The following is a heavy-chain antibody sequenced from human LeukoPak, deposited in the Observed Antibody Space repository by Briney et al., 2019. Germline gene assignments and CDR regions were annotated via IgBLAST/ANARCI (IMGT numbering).Heavy chain of an antibody. CDR3: ARIRTTVTTIYWRYPGPKDETTLLCLDV. D-gene: IGHD4-11*01. CDR1: VYTLSSYD. CDR2: MNPKSGLT. Sequence: GASAKVSRKASVYTLSSYDTNWVRQGTRQGRGWMGWMNPKSGLTTNAENFQGRVTMTRSTSISTAYMELSDLRSEDTAVYYCARIRTTVTTIYWRYPGPKDETTLLCLDVWGQGTTVTVSS. V-gene: IGHV1-8*01. J-gene: IGHJ6*02.